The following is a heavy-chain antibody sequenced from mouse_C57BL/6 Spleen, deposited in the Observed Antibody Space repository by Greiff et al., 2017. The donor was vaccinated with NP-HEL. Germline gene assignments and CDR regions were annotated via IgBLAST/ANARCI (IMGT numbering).Heavy chain of an antibody. D-gene: IGHD1-1*01. J-gene: IGHJ4*01. CDR1: GFNIKNTY. V-gene: IGHV14-3*01. CDR2: IDPANGNT. CDR3: ARLLPTRGSMDY. Sequence: VHVKQSVAELVRPGASVKLSCTASGFNIKNTYMHWVKQRPEQGLEWIGRIDPANGNTKYAPKFQGKATITADTSSNTAYLQLSSLTSEDTAICYCARLLPTRGSMDYWGQGTSVTVSS.